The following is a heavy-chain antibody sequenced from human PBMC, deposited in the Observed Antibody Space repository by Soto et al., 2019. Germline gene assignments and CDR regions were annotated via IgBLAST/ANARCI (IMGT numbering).Heavy chain of an antibody. V-gene: IGHV1-18*01. D-gene: IGHD1-1*01. CDR1: GYGFTTYG. Sequence: QVHLVQSGAEVKKPGASVKVSCKGSGYGFTTYGITWVRQAPGQGLEWMAWISAHNGNTNYAQKLQGRVIVTRDTSTSTAYTELRSLRSDDTAVYYCARGRYGDYWGQGALVTVSS. CDR2: ISAHNGNT. CDR3: ARGRYGDY. J-gene: IGHJ4*02.